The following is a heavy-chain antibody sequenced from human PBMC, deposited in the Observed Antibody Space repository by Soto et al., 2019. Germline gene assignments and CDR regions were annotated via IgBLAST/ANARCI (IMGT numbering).Heavy chain of an antibody. D-gene: IGHD1-26*01. V-gene: IGHV3-30*03. CDR1: GFTFSSYG. J-gene: IGHJ4*02. CDR3: STVGFDY. CDR2: ISYDGSNK. Sequence: GGSLRLSCAASGFTFSSYGMHWVRQAPGKGLEWVAVISYDGSNKYYADSVKGRFTISRDNSKNTLYLQMNSLRAEDTAVYYCSTVGFDYWGQGTLVTVSS.